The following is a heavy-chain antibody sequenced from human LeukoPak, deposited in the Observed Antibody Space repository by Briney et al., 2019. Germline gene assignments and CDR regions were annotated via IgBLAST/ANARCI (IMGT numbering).Heavy chain of an antibody. CDR1: GFTFSSYA. CDR3: AKDGPRLIQLWLGPSAIHWYFDL. CDR2: ISYDGSNK. J-gene: IGHJ2*01. Sequence: PGGSLRLSCAASGFTFSSYAMSWVRQAPGKGLEWVAVISYDGSNKYYADSVKGRFTISRDNSKNTLYLQMNSLRAEDTAVYYCAKDGPRLIQLWLGPSAIHWYFDLWGRGTLVTVSS. V-gene: IGHV3-30*18. D-gene: IGHD5-18*01.